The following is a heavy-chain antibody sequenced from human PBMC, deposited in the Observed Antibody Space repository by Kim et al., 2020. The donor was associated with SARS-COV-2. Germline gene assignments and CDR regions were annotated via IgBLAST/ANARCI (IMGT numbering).Heavy chain of an antibody. J-gene: IGHJ6*02. V-gene: IGHV1-18*01. CDR3: ARGVGTYYYYGMDV. D-gene: IGHD3-10*01. Sequence: AQKLQGRVTMTTDTSTSTAYMELRSLRYDDTAVYYCARGVGTYYYYGMDVWGQGTTVTVSS.